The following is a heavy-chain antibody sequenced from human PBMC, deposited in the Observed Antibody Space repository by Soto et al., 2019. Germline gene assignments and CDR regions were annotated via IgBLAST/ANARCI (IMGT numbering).Heavy chain of an antibody. CDR1: GFTFSSYS. CDR3: AREVGATKGDYFDY. V-gene: IGHV3-21*01. J-gene: IGHJ4*02. Sequence: GGSLRLSCAASGFTFSSYSMNWVRQAPGKGLEWVSSISSSSSYIYYADSVKGRFTISRDNAKNSLYLQMNSLRAEDTAVYYCAREVGATKGDYFDYWGQGTLVTVSS. CDR2: ISSSSSYI. D-gene: IGHD1-26*01.